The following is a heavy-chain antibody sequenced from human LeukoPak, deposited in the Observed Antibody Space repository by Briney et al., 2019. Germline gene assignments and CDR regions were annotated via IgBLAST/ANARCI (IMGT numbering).Heavy chain of an antibody. D-gene: IGHD3-22*01. CDR2: ISSVSSYI. CDR3: VRDRYDSAGYTVS. J-gene: IGHJ4*02. V-gene: IGHV3-21*01. CDR1: GFIFSSYS. Sequence: GGSLRLSCTASGFIFSSYSMNWVRQAPGKGLEWVSSISSVSSYIYYADSMKGRFTISRDNGKNSVYLQMNSLGAEDTAVYYCVRDRYDSAGYTVSWGQGTLVTVSS.